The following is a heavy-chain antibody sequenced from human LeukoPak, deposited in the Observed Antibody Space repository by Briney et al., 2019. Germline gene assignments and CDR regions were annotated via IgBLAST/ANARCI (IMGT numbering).Heavy chain of an antibody. D-gene: IGHD4-17*01. V-gene: IGHV4-59*01. CDR3: ASFGGYGDYPPSYYFDY. Sequence: PSETLSLTCTVSGGSISSYYWSWIRPPPGKGLEWIGYIYYSGSTNYNPSLKSRVTISVDTSKNQFSLKLSSVTAADTAVYYCASFGGYGDYPPSYYFDYWGQGTLVTVSS. J-gene: IGHJ4*02. CDR1: GGSISSYY. CDR2: IYYSGST.